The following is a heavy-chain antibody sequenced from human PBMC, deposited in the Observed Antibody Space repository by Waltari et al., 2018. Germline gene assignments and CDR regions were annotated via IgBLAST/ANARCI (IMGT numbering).Heavy chain of an antibody. CDR3: VRHRTTYPLEIDY. Sequence: EVQLVQSGAEVKKPEESLRISCEGSGYSFTSHWISWVRQMPGKGLEWGGRFDPRDCFRSSGPAVEGHVTISVDQSLRTAYLQWDSLKASDTAIYYCVRHRTTYPLEIDYWGQGTLVTVSS. CDR2: FDPRDCFR. J-gene: IGHJ4*02. CDR1: GYSFTSHW. V-gene: IGHV5-10-1*01. D-gene: IGHD2-2*01.